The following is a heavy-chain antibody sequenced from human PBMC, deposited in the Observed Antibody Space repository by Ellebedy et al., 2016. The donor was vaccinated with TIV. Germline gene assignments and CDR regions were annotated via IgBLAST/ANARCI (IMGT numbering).Heavy chain of an antibody. CDR1: GFTFSDYY. Sequence: GGSLRLSXAASGFTFSDYYMSWIRQAPGKGLEWVSYISSSGSTIYYADSVKGRFTISRDNAKNSLYLQMNSLRAEDTAVYYCARGPHTRYYYYYMDVWGKGTTVTVSS. D-gene: IGHD2-2*02. CDR3: ARGPHTRYYYYYMDV. J-gene: IGHJ6*03. CDR2: ISSSGSTI. V-gene: IGHV3-11*01.